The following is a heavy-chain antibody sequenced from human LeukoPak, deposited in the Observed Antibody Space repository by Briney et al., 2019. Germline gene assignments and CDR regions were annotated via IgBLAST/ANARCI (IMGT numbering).Heavy chain of an antibody. D-gene: IGHD2-2*01. V-gene: IGHV3-21*01. CDR1: GFTFSSYS. CDR3: ARDRGDYCSSTSCYWDDAFDI. J-gene: IGHJ3*02. CDR2: ISSSSSYI. Sequence: GGSLRLSCAASGFTFSSYSMNWVRQAPGKGLEWFSSISSSSSYIYYADSVKGRFTISRDNAKNSLYLQMNSLRAEDTAVYYCARDRGDYCSSTSCYWDDAFDIWGQGTMVTVSS.